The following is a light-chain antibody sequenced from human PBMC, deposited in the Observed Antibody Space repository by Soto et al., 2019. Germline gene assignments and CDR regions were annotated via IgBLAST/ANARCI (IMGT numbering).Light chain of an antibody. J-gene: IGKJ1*01. CDR3: QQSYSTPRT. Sequence: DIQMTQSPSSLSESVGDRVTITCRASQSISSYLNWYHQKPGKAPKALIYDASSLHSGVPSRFSGSGSGTAFTLTISSLQPEDFATYYCQQSYSTPRTFGQGTKVEIK. CDR1: QSISSY. CDR2: DAS. V-gene: IGKV1-39*01.